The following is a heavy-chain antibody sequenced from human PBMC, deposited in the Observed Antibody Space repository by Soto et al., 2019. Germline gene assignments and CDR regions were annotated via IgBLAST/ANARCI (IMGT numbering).Heavy chain of an antibody. CDR2: INPSGGST. D-gene: IGHD6-19*01. V-gene: IGHV1-46*03. CDR3: ARDQGAVAATNSFDY. J-gene: IGHJ4*02. CDR1: GYTFTSYY. Sequence: ASVKVSCKASGYTFTSYYMHWVRQAPGQGLEWMGIINPSGGSTSYAQKFQGRVTMTRDTSTSTVYMELSSLRSEDTAVYYCARDQGAVAATNSFDYWGQGTLVTVSS.